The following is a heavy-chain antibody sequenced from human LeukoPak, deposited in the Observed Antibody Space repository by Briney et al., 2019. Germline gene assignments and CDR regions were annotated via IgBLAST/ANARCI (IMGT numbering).Heavy chain of an antibody. J-gene: IGHJ4*02. D-gene: IGHD5-12*01. CDR2: INPNSGGT. Sequence: GASVKVSCKASGYTFTGYYMHWVRQAPGQGLEWMGWINPNSGGTNYAQKFQGRVTMTRDTSINTAYMELSRLRSDDTAVYYCARAEFGYSGYEFDYWAREPWSPSPQ. V-gene: IGHV1-2*02. CDR3: ARAEFGYSGYEFDY. CDR1: GYTFTGYY.